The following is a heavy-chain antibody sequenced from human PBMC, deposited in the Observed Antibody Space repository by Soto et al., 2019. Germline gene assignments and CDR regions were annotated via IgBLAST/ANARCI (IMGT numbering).Heavy chain of an antibody. CDR3: ARRIAARPSWFDP. CDR2: IIPIFGTA. V-gene: IGHV1-69*13. CDR1: GGTFSSYA. J-gene: IGHJ5*02. D-gene: IGHD6-6*01. Sequence: SVKVSCKASGGTFSSYAISWLRQSPGQGLEWMGGIIPIFGTANYAQKFQGRVTITADESTSTAYMELSSLRSEDTAVYYCARRIAARPSWFDPWGQGTLVTVSS.